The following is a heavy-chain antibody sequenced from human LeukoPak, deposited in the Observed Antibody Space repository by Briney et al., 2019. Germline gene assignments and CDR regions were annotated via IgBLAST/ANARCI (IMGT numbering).Heavy chain of an antibody. V-gene: IGHV3-21*01. CDR1: GFTFSSYS. CDR3: ARECAYRTSGAGY. D-gene: IGHD6-6*01. CDR2: MSINSGLK. Sequence: PGGSLRLSCAASGFTFSSYSMNWVRQAPGRGLEWVSSMSINSGLKYHADSVKGRFTISRDNAKNSLYLQMNSLRAEDTAVYYCARECAYRTSGAGYWGQGTLVTVSS. J-gene: IGHJ4*02.